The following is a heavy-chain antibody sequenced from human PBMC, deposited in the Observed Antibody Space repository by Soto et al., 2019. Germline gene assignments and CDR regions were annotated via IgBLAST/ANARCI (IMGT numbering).Heavy chain of an antibody. J-gene: IGHJ5*02. CDR3: ARERRALGYCSGGSCRGWFDP. CDR1: GYTFTSYA. D-gene: IGHD2-15*01. CDR2: INAGNGNT. Sequence: ASVKVSCKASGYTFTSYAMHWVRQAPGQRLEWMGWINAGNGNTKYSQKFQGRVTITRDTSASTAYMELSSLRSEDTAVYYCARERRALGYCSGGSCRGWFDPWGQGTLVTVSS. V-gene: IGHV1-3*01.